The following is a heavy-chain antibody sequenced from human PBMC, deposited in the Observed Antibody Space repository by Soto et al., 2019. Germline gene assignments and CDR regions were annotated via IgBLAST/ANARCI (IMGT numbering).Heavy chain of an antibody. CDR3: ARTPGYYYDSSGYWGYLDY. CDR1: GGTFSSYA. Sequence: ASVKVSCKASGGTFSSYAISWVRQAPGQGLEWMGGIIPIFGTANYAQKFQGRVTITADESTSTAYMELSSLRSEDTAVYYCARTPGYYYDSSGYWGYLDYWGRGPLVTVSS. CDR2: IIPIFGTA. D-gene: IGHD3-22*01. J-gene: IGHJ4*02. V-gene: IGHV1-69*13.